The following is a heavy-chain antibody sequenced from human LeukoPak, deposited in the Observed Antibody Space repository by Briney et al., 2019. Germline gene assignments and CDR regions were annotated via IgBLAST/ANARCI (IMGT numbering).Heavy chain of an antibody. CDR2: IKQDGGEK. V-gene: IGHV3-7*01. CDR3: ARMSTSSWFVCDY. D-gene: IGHD6-13*01. CDR1: GFSFSSYW. J-gene: IGHJ4*02. Sequence: PGGSLRLSCAASGFSFSSYWMTWVRKAPGKGPEWVANIKQDGGEKYYVDSVSGRFTISRDNAKNSLYLQMNSLRAEDTAVYYCARMSTSSWFVCDYWGQGTLVTVAS.